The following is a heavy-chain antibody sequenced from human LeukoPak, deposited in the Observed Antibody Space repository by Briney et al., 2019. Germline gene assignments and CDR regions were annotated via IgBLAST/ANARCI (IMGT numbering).Heavy chain of an antibody. CDR3: ARHTISDY. D-gene: IGHD3-10*01. Sequence: LAESLKISCKGSGYSFSSYWINWVRQMPGKGLEWMGRIDPSDSYTNHNPSFQGHVTISADKSISTAYLQWSSLKASDTAIYYCARHTISDYWGQGTQVTVSS. CDR1: GYSFSSYW. V-gene: IGHV5-10-1*01. J-gene: IGHJ4*02. CDR2: IDPSDSYT.